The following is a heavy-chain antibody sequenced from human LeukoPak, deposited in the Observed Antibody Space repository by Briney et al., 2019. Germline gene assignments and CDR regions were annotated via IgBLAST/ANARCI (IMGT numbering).Heavy chain of an antibody. V-gene: IGHV4-39*07. D-gene: IGHD3-22*01. CDR3: ARGITMIVVVIIVFDY. CDR1: GGSISSSSYY. CDR2: IYYSGST. Sequence: PSETLSLTCTVSGGSISSSSYYWGWIRQPPGKGLEWIGSIYYSGSTYYNPSLKSRVTISVDASKNQFSLKLSSVTAADTAVYYCARGITMIVVVIIVFDYWGQGTLVTVSS. J-gene: IGHJ4*02.